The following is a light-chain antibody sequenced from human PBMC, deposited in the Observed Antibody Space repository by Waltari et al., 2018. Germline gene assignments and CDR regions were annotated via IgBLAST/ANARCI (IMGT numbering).Light chain of an antibody. Sequence: QSALTQPPSVSGSPGQSVTISCTGTNSDVGTYNRVSWYQQSPGTAPKLIIYEVISRPSGVPDRFSGSKSGNTASLTISGLQADDAADYYCSSYTSSSTYVFGTGTKVTVL. CDR3: SSYTSSSTYV. J-gene: IGLJ1*01. CDR2: EVI. V-gene: IGLV2-18*02. CDR1: NSDVGTYNR.